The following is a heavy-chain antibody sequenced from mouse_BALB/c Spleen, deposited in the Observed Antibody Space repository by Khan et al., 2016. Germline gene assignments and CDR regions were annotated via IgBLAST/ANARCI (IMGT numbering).Heavy chain of an antibody. J-gene: IGHJ4*01. CDR2: IDPANGNT. CDR1: GFNIKDTY. V-gene: IGHV14-3*02. CDR3: ARAYPDYAMVY. Sequence: EVQLKESGAELVKPGASVKLSCTASGFNIKDTYMHWVKQRPEQGLEWIGRIDPANGNTKYDPKFQGKATITADTSSNTAYLQRSSRTSEDTAVYYGARAYPDYAMVYWGQGTSVTVSS.